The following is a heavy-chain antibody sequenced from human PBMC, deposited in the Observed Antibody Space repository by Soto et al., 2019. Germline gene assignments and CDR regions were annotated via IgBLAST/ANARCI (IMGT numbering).Heavy chain of an antibody. CDR1: GFTFSSYG. V-gene: IGHV3-33*01. CDR3: ARDGNHWGLDV. Sequence: QVQQVESGGGVVQPGRSLRLSCAASGFTFSSYGMHWVRQAPGKGLEWVAVIWYDGSNKYYADSVKGRFTISRDNSKNTLYLQMNSLRAEDTAVYYCARDGNHWGLDVWGQGTTVTVSS. J-gene: IGHJ6*02. D-gene: IGHD7-27*01. CDR2: IWYDGSNK.